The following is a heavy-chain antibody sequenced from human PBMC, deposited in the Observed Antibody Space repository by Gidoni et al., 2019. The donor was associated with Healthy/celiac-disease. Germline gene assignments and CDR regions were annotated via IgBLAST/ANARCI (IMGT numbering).Heavy chain of an antibody. J-gene: IGHJ4*02. CDR3: ARDRLGMGY. CDR1: GGSVSSGSYY. V-gene: IGHV4-61*01. Sequence: QVQLQESGPGLVKPSETLSLTCTASGGSVSSGSYYCSWIRQPPGKGLEWIGYIYYSGSTNYNPSLKSRVTISVDTSKNQFSLKLSSVTAADTAVYYCARDRLGMGYWGQGTLVTVSS. CDR2: IYYSGST. D-gene: IGHD3-9*01.